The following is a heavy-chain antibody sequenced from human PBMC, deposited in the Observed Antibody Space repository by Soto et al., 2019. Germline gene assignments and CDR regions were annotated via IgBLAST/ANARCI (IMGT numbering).Heavy chain of an antibody. Sequence: GASVRVSCKSAGDTLTSYGISWVRHYTGKVLEWIGWISAYNGNTNYTQKIKGRVTTNTEKSTSTAYMEMRSLRSDDTAVYYCARVVWSGGDYVPWGQGTLVTVSS. D-gene: IGHD4-17*01. CDR1: GDTLTSYG. V-gene: IGHV1-18*01. CDR3: ARVVWSGGDYVP. J-gene: IGHJ5*02. CDR2: ISAYNGNT.